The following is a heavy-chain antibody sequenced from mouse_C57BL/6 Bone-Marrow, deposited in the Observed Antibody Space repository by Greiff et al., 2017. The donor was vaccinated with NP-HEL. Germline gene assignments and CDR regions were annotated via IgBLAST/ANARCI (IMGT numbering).Heavy chain of an antibody. CDR3: ARGAITTVVEDY. D-gene: IGHD1-1*01. V-gene: IGHV1-50*01. Sequence: QVQLQQPGAELVKPGASVKLSCKASGYTFTSYWMQWVKQRPGQGLEWIGEIDPSDSYTNYNQKFKGKATLTVDTSSSTAYMQLSSLTSEDSAVYYCARGAITTVVEDYWGKGTTLTVSS. CDR2: IDPSDSYT. J-gene: IGHJ2*01. CDR1: GYTFTSYW.